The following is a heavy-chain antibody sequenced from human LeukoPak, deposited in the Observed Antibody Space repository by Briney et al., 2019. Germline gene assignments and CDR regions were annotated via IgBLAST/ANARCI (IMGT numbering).Heavy chain of an antibody. J-gene: IGHJ3*02. CDR3: ARASPLYYDILTGYPDDAFDI. Sequence: GGSLRLSCAASGFTFSTYNMNWVRQAPGKGLEWVSSISASSYYIYYTDSVKGRFIISRDNAKNSLYLQMNSLRAEDTAVYYRARASPLYYDILTGYPDDAFDIWGQGTMVTVSS. V-gene: IGHV3-21*01. CDR1: GFTFSTYN. CDR2: ISASSYYI. D-gene: IGHD3-9*01.